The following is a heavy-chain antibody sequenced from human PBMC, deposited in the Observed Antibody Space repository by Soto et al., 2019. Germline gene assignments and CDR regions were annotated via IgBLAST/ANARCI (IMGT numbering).Heavy chain of an antibody. CDR2: ISETGAKT. D-gene: IGHD1-1*01. J-gene: IGHJ4*02. CDR3: AKDKSGTTSFDY. V-gene: IGHV3-23*01. CDR1: GFTFSTYA. Sequence: GGSLRLSCGDSGFTFSTYAMSWVRQAPGKGLEWVSAISETGAKTYYADSVKGRFTISRDNSKKTMYLQMDSLRAEDTAVYYCAKDKSGTTSFDYWGQGTLVTVSS.